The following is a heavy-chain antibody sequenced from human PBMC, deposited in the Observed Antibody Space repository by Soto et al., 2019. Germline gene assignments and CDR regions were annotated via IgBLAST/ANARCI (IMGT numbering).Heavy chain of an antibody. CDR2: IYYSGST. CDR1: GGSISSGDYY. V-gene: IGHV4-30-4*01. D-gene: IGHD2-15*01. J-gene: IGHJ5*02. Sequence: SETLSLTCTVSGGSISSGDYYWSWIRQPPGKGLEWIGYIYYSGSTYYNPSLKSRVTISVDTSKNQFSLKLSSVTAADTAVYYCARVIKTPRSNWFDPWGQGTLVTV. CDR3: ARVIKTPRSNWFDP.